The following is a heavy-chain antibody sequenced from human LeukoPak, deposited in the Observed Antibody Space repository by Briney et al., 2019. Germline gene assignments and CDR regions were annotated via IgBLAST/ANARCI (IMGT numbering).Heavy chain of an antibody. D-gene: IGHD3-22*01. Sequence: GGSLRLSCAASGFTFSSYAMSWVRQAPGKGLEWVSAISGSGGSTYYADSVKGRFTISRDNSKNTLYLQMNSLRAEDTAVYYCARDSRHYYDSSGYYRYYYYMDVWGKGTTVTISS. CDR1: GFTFSSYA. CDR3: ARDSRHYYDSSGYYRYYYYMDV. V-gene: IGHV3-23*01. CDR2: ISGSGGST. J-gene: IGHJ6*03.